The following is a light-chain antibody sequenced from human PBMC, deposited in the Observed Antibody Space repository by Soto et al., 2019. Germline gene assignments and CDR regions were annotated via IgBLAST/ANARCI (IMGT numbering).Light chain of an antibody. Sequence: QSALTQPASVSGSPGQSITISCTGTSSDVGDYKYVSWYQQHPDKAPKLMIFEVSHRPSGVSNRFSGSKSGNTASLTVSGLQAEDEADYYCSSYTRSNTLLFGGGTQLTVL. CDR3: SSYTRSNTLL. CDR2: EVS. CDR1: SSDVGDYKY. J-gene: IGLJ3*02. V-gene: IGLV2-14*01.